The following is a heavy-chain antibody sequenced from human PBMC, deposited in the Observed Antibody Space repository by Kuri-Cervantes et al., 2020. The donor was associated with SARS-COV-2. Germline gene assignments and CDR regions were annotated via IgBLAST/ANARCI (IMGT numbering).Heavy chain of an antibody. Sequence: GESLKISCAASGFTFSDYYMNWVRQAPGKGLEWVSSISSSSSYIYYADSVKGRFTISRDNAKNSLYLQMNSLRAEDTAVYYCARDGGIAVAAHFDYWGQGTLVTVSS. V-gene: IGHV3-21*01. D-gene: IGHD6-19*01. J-gene: IGHJ4*02. CDR1: GFTFSDYY. CDR3: ARDGGIAVAAHFDY. CDR2: ISSSSSYI.